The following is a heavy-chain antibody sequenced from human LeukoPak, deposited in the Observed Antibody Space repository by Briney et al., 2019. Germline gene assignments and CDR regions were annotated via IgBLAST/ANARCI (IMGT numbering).Heavy chain of an antibody. V-gene: IGHV1-2*06. D-gene: IGHD6-13*01. CDR1: GYTFTGYH. CDR3: ARDQGSLTRSWYTGY. J-gene: IGHJ4*02. CDR2: INPYSGDT. Sequence: ASVKVSCKASGYTFTGYHIHWVRQAPGQGLELMGRINPYSGDTNFAQKFQGRVTMTRGTSITTAYMDLSSLTPDDTAVYFCARDQGSLTRSWYTGYWGQGTQVTVSS.